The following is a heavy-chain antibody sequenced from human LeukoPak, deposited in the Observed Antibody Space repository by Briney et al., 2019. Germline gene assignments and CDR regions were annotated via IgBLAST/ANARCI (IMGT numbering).Heavy chain of an antibody. J-gene: IGHJ6*03. D-gene: IGHD3-10*01. CDR1: GFTVSSNY. CDR2: IYSGGST. Sequence: GGSLRLSCVASGFTVSSNYMSWVRQAPGKGLEWVXXIYSGGSTYYADSVKGRFTISRDNSKNTLYLQMNSLRAEDTAVYYCASGSGSYRTPYYYMDVWGTGTTVTVSS. CDR3: ASGSGSYRTPYYYMDV. V-gene: IGHV3-53*01.